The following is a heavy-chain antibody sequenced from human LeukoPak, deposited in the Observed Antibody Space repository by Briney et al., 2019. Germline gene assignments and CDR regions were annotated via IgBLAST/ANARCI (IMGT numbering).Heavy chain of an antibody. CDR1: GFTVSSNY. D-gene: IGHD3-10*01. Sequence: PGGSLRLSCAASGFTVSSNYMSWVRQAPGKGLEWVSVIYSGGSTYYADSVKGRFTISRDNSKNTLYLQMNSLRAEDTAVYYCAREPQGGSGSYRPFNYGMDVWGQGTTVTVSS. V-gene: IGHV3-66*01. CDR2: IYSGGST. CDR3: AREPQGGSGSYRPFNYGMDV. J-gene: IGHJ6*02.